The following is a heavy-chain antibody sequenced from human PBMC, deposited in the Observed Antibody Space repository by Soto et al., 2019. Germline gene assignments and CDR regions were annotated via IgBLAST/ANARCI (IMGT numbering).Heavy chain of an antibody. CDR2: INPAGTIT. D-gene: IGHD3-16*01. CDR1: GFPFSHYW. V-gene: IGHV3-74*01. J-gene: IGHJ5*02. Sequence: MQMVESGGGSVQPGGSLRLSCAASGFPFSHYWMHWVRQTPGKGLVWVSRINPAGTITNYADSVEGRFTISRDNADSALFLQMNSLLAEYTAIYYCTSDTFGLRDTWGQGTLVTVSS. CDR3: TSDTFGLRDT.